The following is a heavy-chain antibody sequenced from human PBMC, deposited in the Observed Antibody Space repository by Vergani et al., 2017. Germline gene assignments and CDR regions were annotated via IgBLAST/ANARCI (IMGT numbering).Heavy chain of an antibody. Sequence: QVQLQESGPGLVKPSQTLSLTCTVSGGSISSGSYYWGWIRQPAGKGLEWIGRIYTSGSTNYNPSLRSRVTISADTSKNQFSLKLSSVTAADTAVYYCARELALGFGELLEWGQGTLVTVSS. V-gene: IGHV4-61*02. CDR2: IYTSGST. J-gene: IGHJ4*02. D-gene: IGHD3-10*01. CDR1: GGSISSGSYY. CDR3: ARELALGFGELLE.